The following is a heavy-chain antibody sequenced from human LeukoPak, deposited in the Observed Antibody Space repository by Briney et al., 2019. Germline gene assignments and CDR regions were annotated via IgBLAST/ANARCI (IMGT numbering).Heavy chain of an antibody. CDR2: IYSGGST. V-gene: IGHV3-53*01. Sequence: GGSLRLSCAASGFTFSNYVMQWVRQAPGKGLEWVSVIYSGGSTYYADSVKGRFTISRDNSKNTLYLQMNSLRAEDTAVYYCARVLTYYYYMDVWGKGTTVTISS. CDR3: ARVLTYYYYMDV. CDR1: GFTFSNYV. D-gene: IGHD3-9*01. J-gene: IGHJ6*03.